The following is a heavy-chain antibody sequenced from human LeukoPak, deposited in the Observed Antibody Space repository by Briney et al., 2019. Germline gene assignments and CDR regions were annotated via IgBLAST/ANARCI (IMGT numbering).Heavy chain of an antibody. CDR3: AKDSDRYCSSNSCYTAFDI. Sequence: GGSLRLSCAASGFTFSSYAMTWVRQAPGKGLEWVSGISGSGGSTYYADSVKGRFTISRDNSKNSLYLQMNSLRAEDMALYYCAKDSDRYCSSNSCYTAFDIWGQGTMVTVSS. J-gene: IGHJ3*02. D-gene: IGHD2-2*02. CDR2: ISGSGGST. CDR1: GFTFSSYA. V-gene: IGHV3-23*01.